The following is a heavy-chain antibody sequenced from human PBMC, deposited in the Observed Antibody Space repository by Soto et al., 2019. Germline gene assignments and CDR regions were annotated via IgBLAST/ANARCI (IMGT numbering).Heavy chain of an antibody. CDR1: GGSFSGYY. D-gene: IGHD2-2*01. J-gene: IGHJ6*02. Sequence: QVRLQQWGAGLLKPSETLSLTCAVYGGSFSGYYWSWIRQPPGKGLEWIGEINHSGVTNYNPSLKSRVIISEDTSKNQFSLKVISVTAADTAVYYCARGGITSPRGHYYYGMDVWGQGTTVTVSS. V-gene: IGHV4-34*01. CDR2: INHSGVT. CDR3: ARGGITSPRGHYYYGMDV.